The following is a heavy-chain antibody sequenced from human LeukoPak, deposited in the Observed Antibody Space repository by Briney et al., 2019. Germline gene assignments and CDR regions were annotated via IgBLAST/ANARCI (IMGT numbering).Heavy chain of an antibody. CDR3: ARAVVPAALLCDWFDP. V-gene: IGHV4-61*02. D-gene: IGHD2-2*01. J-gene: IGHJ5*02. CDR2: IYTSGST. Sequence: PLETLSLTCTVSRGSISSGNYYWSWIRQPAGKGLEWIGRIYTSGSTNYNPSLKSRVTMSVDTSKNQFSLKLSSVTAADTAVYYCARAVVPAALLCDWFDPWGQGTLVTVSS. CDR1: RGSISSGNYY.